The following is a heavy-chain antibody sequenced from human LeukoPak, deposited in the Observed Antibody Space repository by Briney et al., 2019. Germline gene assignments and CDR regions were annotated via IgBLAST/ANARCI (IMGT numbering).Heavy chain of an antibody. V-gene: IGHV3-64D*06. Sequence: GGSLRLSCSVSGFTFSSYAMHWVRQAPGKGLEYVSAISSNGGSTNYADSVKGRFTISRHNSKNTLYLQISSLRAEDTAVYYCVKGGCEENDCYPQKSYFDYWGQGTLVTVSS. D-gene: IGHD2-21*02. CDR1: GFTFSSYA. CDR2: ISSNGGST. CDR3: VKGGCEENDCYPQKSYFDY. J-gene: IGHJ4*02.